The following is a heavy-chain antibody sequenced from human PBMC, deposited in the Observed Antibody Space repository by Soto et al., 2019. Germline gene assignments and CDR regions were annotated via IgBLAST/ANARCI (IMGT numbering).Heavy chain of an antibody. V-gene: IGHV1-18*04. CDR2: ISGYNGNT. D-gene: IGHD3-10*01. CDR1: GYTFTSYG. Sequence: QVQLVQSGAEVKKPGASVKVSCKASGYTFTSYGVSWVRQAPGQGLEWMGWISGYNGNTNYAQKVQGRVTMTTDTSTSTAYMELRSVRSDDTAVYYCARAGKYFYGSGSPYYYDMDVWGQGITVTVSS. CDR3: ARAGKYFYGSGSPYYYDMDV. J-gene: IGHJ6*02.